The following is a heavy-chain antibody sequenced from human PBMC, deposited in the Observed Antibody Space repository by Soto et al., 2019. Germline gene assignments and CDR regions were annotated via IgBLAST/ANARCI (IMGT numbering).Heavy chain of an antibody. D-gene: IGHD5-12*01. J-gene: IGHJ4*02. Sequence: SETLSLTCAVYGGSFSGYYWSWIRQPPGKGLEWIGEINHSGSTNYNPSLKSRVTISVDTSKNQFSLKLSSVTAADTAVYYCARGRLSYGYLSSYNDYWGQGTLVTVSS. CDR2: INHSGST. CDR1: GGSFSGYY. V-gene: IGHV4-34*01. CDR3: ARGRLSYGYLSSYNDY.